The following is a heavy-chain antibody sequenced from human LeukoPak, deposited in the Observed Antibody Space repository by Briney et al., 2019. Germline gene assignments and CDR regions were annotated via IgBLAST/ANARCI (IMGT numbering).Heavy chain of an antibody. CDR3: ARHIVVVVATQTRYYYYGMDV. CDR1: GGSFSGYY. V-gene: IGHV4-34*01. J-gene: IGHJ6*02. Sequence: SETLSLTCTVYGGSFSGYYWSWIRQPPGKGLEWIGEINHSGSTNYNPSLKSRVTISVDTPKNQFSLKLSSVTAADTAVYYCARHIVVVVATQTRYYYYGMDVWGQGTTVTVSS. CDR2: INHSGST. D-gene: IGHD2-15*01.